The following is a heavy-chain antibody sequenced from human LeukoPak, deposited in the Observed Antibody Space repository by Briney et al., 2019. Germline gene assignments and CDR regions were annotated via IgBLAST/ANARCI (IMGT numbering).Heavy chain of an antibody. Sequence: SETLSLTCTVSGGSISSSSFYWGWIRQPPGKGLEWIGNIYYSGSTYYDPSLKSRVTLSLNTSKNQFSLQLSSVTAADTAVYYCARARDGYNPYYFDYWGQGTLVTVSS. CDR3: ARARDGYNPYYFDY. J-gene: IGHJ4*02. D-gene: IGHD5-24*01. CDR1: GGSISSSSFY. CDR2: IYYSGST. V-gene: IGHV4-39*07.